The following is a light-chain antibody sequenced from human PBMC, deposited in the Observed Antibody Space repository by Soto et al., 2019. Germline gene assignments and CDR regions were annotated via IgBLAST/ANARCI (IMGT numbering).Light chain of an antibody. Sequence: ESVLTQSRGTLSLSPGERATLSCRASQSVSSSYLAWYQRKPGQAPRLLIYGASSRATGIPDRFSGSGSGTDFTLAISRLEPEDFAVYYCQQFGTSSWTFGQGTKVDIK. J-gene: IGKJ1*01. V-gene: IGKV3-20*01. CDR2: GAS. CDR3: QQFGTSSWT. CDR1: QSVSSSY.